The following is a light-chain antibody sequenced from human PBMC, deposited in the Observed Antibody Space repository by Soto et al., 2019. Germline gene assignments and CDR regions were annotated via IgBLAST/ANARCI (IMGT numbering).Light chain of an antibody. CDR2: ENN. Sequence: QSVLTQPPSVSAAPGQKVTISCSGGSSNIGRNYVSWFQQFPGTAPKLLIYENNQRPSGIPDRFSGSKSATSATLGIAGLQTEDEADYYCGAWDSSLNGGVFGGGTKLTVL. V-gene: IGLV1-51*02. CDR1: SSNIGRNY. CDR3: GAWDSSLNGGV. J-gene: IGLJ3*02.